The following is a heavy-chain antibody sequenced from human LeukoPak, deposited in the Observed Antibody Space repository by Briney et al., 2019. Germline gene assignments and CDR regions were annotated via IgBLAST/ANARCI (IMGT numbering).Heavy chain of an antibody. D-gene: IGHD3-22*01. Sequence: WASVKVSCKASGGTFSNYAISWVRQAPGQGLEWMGWVSTNDGNTVYAQRLQGRVTMTTDTSTSVAYMELRSLTSDDTAVYYCTRAPPGMTMMTDYWGQGTLVTVSS. CDR3: TRAPPGMTMMTDY. CDR1: GGTFSNYA. V-gene: IGHV1-18*01. J-gene: IGHJ4*02. CDR2: VSTNDGNT.